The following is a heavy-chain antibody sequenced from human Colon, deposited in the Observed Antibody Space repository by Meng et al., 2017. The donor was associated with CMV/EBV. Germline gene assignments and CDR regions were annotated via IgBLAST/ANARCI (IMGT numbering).Heavy chain of an antibody. V-gene: IGHV4-38-2*02. CDR1: GGSISSGYY. Sequence: GSLRLSCTVSGGSISSGYYWGWIRQAPGKGLEWIGSVYHSGTTYYNPSLKSRVTISVGISKKQFSLRLTSVTAADTAVYYCAREQVVVAPAPGRDGLGVWGQGTTVTVSS. D-gene: IGHD2-15*01. CDR2: VYHSGTT. CDR3: AREQVVVAPAPGRDGLGV. J-gene: IGHJ6*02.